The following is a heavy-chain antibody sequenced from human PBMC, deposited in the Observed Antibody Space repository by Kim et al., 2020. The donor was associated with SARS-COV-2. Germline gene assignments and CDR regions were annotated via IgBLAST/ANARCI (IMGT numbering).Heavy chain of an antibody. V-gene: IGHV4-59*01. Sequence: SETLSLTCTVSGGSISSYYWSWIRQPPGKGLEWIGYIYYSGSTNYSPSLKSRVTISVDTSKNQFSLKLSSVTAADTAVYYCARGDRVATIFHHYYYMDVWGKGTTVTVSS. J-gene: IGHJ6*03. D-gene: IGHD5-12*01. CDR2: IYYSGST. CDR1: GGSISSYY. CDR3: ARGDRVATIFHHYYYMDV.